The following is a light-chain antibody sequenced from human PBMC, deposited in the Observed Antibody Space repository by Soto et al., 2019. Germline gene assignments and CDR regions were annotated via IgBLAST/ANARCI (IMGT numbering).Light chain of an antibody. CDR3: QSYDSSLRGSV. V-gene: IGLV1-40*01. J-gene: IGLJ2*01. Sequence: QSVLTQPPSVSGAPGQRVTISCTGNSSNIGAGYDVHWYQHLPGTAPKLLIYGNTNRPSGVPDRFSGSESGTSASLAITGLVAEDEADYYCQSYDSSLRGSVFGGGTKLTVL. CDR1: SSNIGAGYD. CDR2: GNT.